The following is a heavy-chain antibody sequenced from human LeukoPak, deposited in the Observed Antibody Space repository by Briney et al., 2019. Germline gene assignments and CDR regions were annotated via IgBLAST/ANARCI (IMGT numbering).Heavy chain of an antibody. CDR1: GFSFRSYA. CDR2: IRYNGGST. Sequence: GGSLRLPCAASGFSFRSYAMGWVRQAPGEGGEWVAGIRYNGGSTHYADSVKGRFTISRDNSKNTLYVKLNGLEVEEKATYYCTENSDYGDLDASDVWGQGTVVLVSS. J-gene: IGHJ3*01. D-gene: IGHD4-17*01. V-gene: IGHV3-23*01. CDR3: TENSDYGDLDASDV.